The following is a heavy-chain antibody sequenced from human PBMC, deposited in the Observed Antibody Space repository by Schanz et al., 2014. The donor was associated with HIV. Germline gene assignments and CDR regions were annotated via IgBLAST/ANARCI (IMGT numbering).Heavy chain of an antibody. V-gene: IGHV1-69*01. CDR3: ASDLNTPEIVVLLDY. Sequence: QVQLVQSGAEVKKPGSSVKVSCKASGGTFSSHGIGWVRQAPGQGLEWMGGIIPVFGTRNYAQMFQGRVTITADESTNTAYMELSSLRSEDTAVYYCASDLNTPEIVVLLDYWGQGTLVTVSS. CDR2: IIPVFGTR. CDR1: GGTFSSHG. D-gene: IGHD3-22*01. J-gene: IGHJ4*02.